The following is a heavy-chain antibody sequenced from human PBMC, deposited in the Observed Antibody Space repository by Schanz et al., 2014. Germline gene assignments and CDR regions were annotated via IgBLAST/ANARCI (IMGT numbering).Heavy chain of an antibody. V-gene: IGHV3-48*01. CDR1: GFTFSSYG. CDR3: VRDILHRVYDSGSP. Sequence: EVQLVESGGGLVQPGGSLRLSCAASGFTFSSYGMHWVRQAPGKGLEWVSYISSASSTINYADSVKGRFTISRDNAKNSLFLQMNSLRAEDTAVYYCVRDILHRVYDSGSPWGQGTLVTVSS. D-gene: IGHD3-10*01. J-gene: IGHJ5*02. CDR2: ISSASSTI.